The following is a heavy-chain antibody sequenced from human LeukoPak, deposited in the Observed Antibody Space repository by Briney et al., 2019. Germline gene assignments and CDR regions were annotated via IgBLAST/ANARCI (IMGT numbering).Heavy chain of an antibody. D-gene: IGHD5-24*01. V-gene: IGHV4-59*08. CDR3: ARGSREMATIRGYYYYYGMDV. CDR2: IYYSGST. Sequence: SETLSLTCTVSGGSISSYYWSWIRQPPGKGLEWIGYIYYSGSTYYNPSLKSRVTISVDTSKNQFSLKLSSVTAADTAVYYCARGSREMATIRGYYYYYGMDVWGQGTTVTVSS. CDR1: GGSISSYY. J-gene: IGHJ6*02.